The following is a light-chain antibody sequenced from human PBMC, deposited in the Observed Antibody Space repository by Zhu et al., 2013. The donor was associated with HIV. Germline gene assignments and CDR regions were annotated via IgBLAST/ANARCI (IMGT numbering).Light chain of an antibody. Sequence: DIQMTQSPSTLSASVGDRVTITCRASQSISSWLAWYQQKPGKAPNLLIYDASSLESGVPSRFSGSGSGTEFTLTISSLQAEDFASYYCQVFDSYPQVTFGGGTKVEVK. CDR3: QVFDSYPQVT. J-gene: IGKJ4*01. CDR1: QSISSW. CDR2: DAS. V-gene: IGKV1-5*01.